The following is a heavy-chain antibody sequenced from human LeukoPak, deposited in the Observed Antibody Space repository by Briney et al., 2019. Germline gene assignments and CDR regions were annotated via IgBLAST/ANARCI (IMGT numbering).Heavy chain of an antibody. CDR1: GGSISGFF. CDR2: IYYSGTT. D-gene: IGHD3-10*01. CDR3: ARVGYGSGSWGWLDP. V-gene: IGHV4-59*01. J-gene: IGHJ5*02. Sequence: SETLSLTCTVSGGSISGFFWTWIRQSPGKGPEYIGYIYYSGTTDYNPTLKSRVSMSVDTSKNQFFLNLTSVAAADTAIYYCARVGYGSGSWGWLDPWGQGTLVTVSS.